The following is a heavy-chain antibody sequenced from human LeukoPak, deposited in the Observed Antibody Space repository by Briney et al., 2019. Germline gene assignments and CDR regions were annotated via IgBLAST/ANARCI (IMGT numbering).Heavy chain of an antibody. Sequence: SETLSLTCTVSGDSFSSSGFYWSWIRQHPGKGLEWIGYIYHHGSASYNPSLKSRLTLSVDPSKSQFSLKLTSVTAADTAVYYCARVVYDSTDYATAGWFYFDSWGQGTQVTVSS. D-gene: IGHD4-17*01. J-gene: IGHJ4*02. CDR3: ARVVYDSTDYATAGWFYFDS. V-gene: IGHV4-31*03. CDR1: GDSFSSSGFY. CDR2: IYHHGSA.